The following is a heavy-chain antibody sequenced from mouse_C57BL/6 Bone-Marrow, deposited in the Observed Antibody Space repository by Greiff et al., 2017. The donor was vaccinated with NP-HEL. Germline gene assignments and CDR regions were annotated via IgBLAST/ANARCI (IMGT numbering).Heavy chain of an antibody. Sequence: VKLMESGAELVKPGASVKLSCKASGYTFTSYWMHWVKQRPGQGLEWIGMIHPNSGSTNYNEKFKSKATLTVDKSSSTAYMQLSSLTSEDSAVYYCARWGWLPWGQGTTLTVSS. J-gene: IGHJ2*01. CDR1: GYTFTSYW. V-gene: IGHV1-64*01. CDR2: IHPNSGST. D-gene: IGHD2-3*01. CDR3: ARWGWLP.